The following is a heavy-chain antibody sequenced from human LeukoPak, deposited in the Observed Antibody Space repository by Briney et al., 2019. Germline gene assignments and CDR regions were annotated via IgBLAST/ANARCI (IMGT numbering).Heavy chain of an antibody. J-gene: IGHJ3*02. CDR2: ISSSSSYI. CDR1: GFTFSSYS. Sequence: PGGSLRLSCAASGFTFSSYSMNWVRQAPGKGLEWVSSISSSSSYIYYADSVKGRFTISRDNAKNSLYLQMNSLRAEDMALYYCAKGRCLGTSCYEAWDLDAFDIWGQGTMVTVSS. CDR3: AKGRCLGTSCYEAWDLDAFDI. D-gene: IGHD2-2*01. V-gene: IGHV3-21*04.